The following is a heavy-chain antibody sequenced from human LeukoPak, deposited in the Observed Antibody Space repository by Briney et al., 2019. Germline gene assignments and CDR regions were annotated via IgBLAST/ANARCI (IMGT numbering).Heavy chain of an antibody. V-gene: IGHV3-23*01. J-gene: IGHJ4*02. D-gene: IGHD6-13*01. CDR3: AKVLRKAYSSWYVPENPNFDY. CDR2: ISGSGGST. Sequence: GRSLRLSCAASGFTFSSYAMSWVRQAPGKGLEWVSAISGSGGSTYYADSVKGRFTISRDNSKNTLYLQMNSLRAEDTAVYYCAKVLRKAYSSWYVPENPNFDYWGQGTLVTVSS. CDR1: GFTFSSYA.